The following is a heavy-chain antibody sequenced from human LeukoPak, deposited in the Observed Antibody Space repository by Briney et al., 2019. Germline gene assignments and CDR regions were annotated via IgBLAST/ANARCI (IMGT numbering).Heavy chain of an antibody. Sequence: SETLSLTCTVSGGSISSYYWSWIRQPPGKGLEWIGYIYYSGSTNYNPSLKSRVTISVGTSKNQFSLRLSSVTAADTAVYYCARGHQLLTYYYYYDRDVWGRGTTVTVSS. CDR3: ARGHQLLTYYYYYDRDV. D-gene: IGHD2-2*01. J-gene: IGHJ6*04. CDR2: IYYSGST. V-gene: IGHV4-59*01. CDR1: GGSISSYY.